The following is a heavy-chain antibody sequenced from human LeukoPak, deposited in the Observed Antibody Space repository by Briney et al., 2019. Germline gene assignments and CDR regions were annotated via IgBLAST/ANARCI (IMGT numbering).Heavy chain of an antibody. CDR1: GYSISSGYY. V-gene: IGHV4-38-2*02. CDR3: ARRQWAFDI. D-gene: IGHD2-8*01. Sequence: SETLSLTCTVSGYSISSGYYWGWIRQPPGKGLEWIGSIYHSGSTYYNPSLKSRVTISVDTSKNQFSLKLSSVTAADTAVYYCARRQWAFDIWGQGTMVTVSS. CDR2: IYHSGST. J-gene: IGHJ3*02.